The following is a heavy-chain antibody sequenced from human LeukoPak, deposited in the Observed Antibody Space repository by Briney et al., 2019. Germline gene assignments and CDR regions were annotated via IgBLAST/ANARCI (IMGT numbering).Heavy chain of an antibody. CDR1: GDTVSSNSAA. J-gene: IGHJ3*01. V-gene: IGHV6-1*01. Sequence: KTSQTLSLTSDISGDTVSSNSAAWNWIRQSPSRGLEWLGRTYYRSKWYYDYAVSVKSRITISPDTSKNQFSLQLNSVTADDTAVYYCARGFALDFWGQGTMVTVSS. CDR3: ARGFALDF. CDR2: TYYRSKWYY.